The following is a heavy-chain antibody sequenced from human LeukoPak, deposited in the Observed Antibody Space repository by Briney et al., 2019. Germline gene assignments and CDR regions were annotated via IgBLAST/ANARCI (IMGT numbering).Heavy chain of an antibody. CDR3: ARGLAVAGYDY. Sequence: GGSLRLSCAASGFTFSSYSMNWVRQAPGKGLEWVSSISSSSSYIYYADSVKGRFTISRDNAKNTLYLQMNSLRAEDTAVYYCARGLAVAGYDYWGQGTLVTVSS. CDR2: ISSSSSYI. D-gene: IGHD6-19*01. V-gene: IGHV3-21*01. CDR1: GFTFSSYS. J-gene: IGHJ4*02.